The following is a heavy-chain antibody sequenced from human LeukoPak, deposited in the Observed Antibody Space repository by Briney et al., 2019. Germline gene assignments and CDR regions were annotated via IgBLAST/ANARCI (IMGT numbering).Heavy chain of an antibody. D-gene: IGHD5-24*01. CDR2: IYYSGST. CDR3: EYGNNLDAFDI. CDR1: GGSISSSSYY. Sequence: SETLSLTCTVSGGSISSSSYYWGWIRQPPGKGLEWIGSIYYSGSTYYNPSLKSRVTIPADTSRKQFSLKLRSVTAADTAVYYCEYGNNLDAFDIWGQGTMVTVSS. J-gene: IGHJ3*02. V-gene: IGHV4-39*01.